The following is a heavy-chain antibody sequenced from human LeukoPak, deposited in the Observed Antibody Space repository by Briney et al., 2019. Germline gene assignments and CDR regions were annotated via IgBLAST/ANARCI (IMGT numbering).Heavy chain of an antibody. CDR2: IYYSGST. CDR1: GGSISSSSYY. D-gene: IGHD3-10*01. Sequence: SETLSLTCTVSGGSISSSSYYWGWIRQPPGKGLEWIGSIYYSGSTSYNPSLESRVTISVDTSKNQFSLRLSSVTAADTAVYYCARQLWFGESKDYWGQGTLVTVSS. V-gene: IGHV4-39*01. CDR3: ARQLWFGESKDY. J-gene: IGHJ4*02.